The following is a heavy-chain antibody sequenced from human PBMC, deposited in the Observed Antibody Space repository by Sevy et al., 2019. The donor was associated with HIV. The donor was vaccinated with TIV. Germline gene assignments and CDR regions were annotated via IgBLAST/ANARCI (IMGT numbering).Heavy chain of an antibody. CDR3: AREAELGYCSSTSCYGPGEYYYYGMDV. CDR2: ISAYNGNT. Sequence: ASVKVSCKASGYTFTSYGISWVRQAPGQGLEWMGWISAYNGNTNYAEKLQGRVTMTTDTSTSTTYMELRSLRSDDTAVYYCAREAELGYCSSTSCYGPGEYYYYGMDVWGQGTTVTVS. J-gene: IGHJ6*02. V-gene: IGHV1-18*04. CDR1: GYTFTSYG. D-gene: IGHD2-2*01.